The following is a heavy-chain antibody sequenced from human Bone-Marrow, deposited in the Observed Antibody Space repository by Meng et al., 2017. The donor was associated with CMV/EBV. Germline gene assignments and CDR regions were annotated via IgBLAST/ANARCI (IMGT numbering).Heavy chain of an antibody. J-gene: IGHJ6*02. Sequence: PETLSLTCTVSGGSISSYYWSWIRQPPGKGLEWIGYIYYSGSTNYNPSLKSRVTISVDTSKNQFSLKLSSVTAADTAVYYCARDCSSTSCYTPRYGMDVWGQGTTVTVSS. CDR2: IYYSGST. CDR3: ARDCSSTSCYTPRYGMDV. D-gene: IGHD2-2*02. V-gene: IGHV4-59*01. CDR1: GGSISSYY.